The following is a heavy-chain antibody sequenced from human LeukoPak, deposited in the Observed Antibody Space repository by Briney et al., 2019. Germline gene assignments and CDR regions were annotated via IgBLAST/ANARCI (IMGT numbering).Heavy chain of an antibody. Sequence: GGSLRLSCAASGFTFSTYSMNWVRQAPGKGLEWVSSISSSSSYIYYADSVKGRFTISRDNAKNSLYLQMNSLRAEDTAVYFCARIPYYYASGNYHHSDYWGQGTLVTVSS. CDR2: ISSSSSYI. CDR1: GFTFSTYS. CDR3: ARIPYYYASGNYHHSDY. V-gene: IGHV3-21*06. D-gene: IGHD3-10*01. J-gene: IGHJ4*02.